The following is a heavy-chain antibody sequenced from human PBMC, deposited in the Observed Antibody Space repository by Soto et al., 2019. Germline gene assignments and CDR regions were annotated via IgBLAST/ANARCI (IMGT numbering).Heavy chain of an antibody. V-gene: IGHV1-18*04. CDR3: ARVGYCSGGSCSYFDY. CDR2: INADNGNT. Sequence: ASVKVSCKASGYTFTGYYMHWVRQAPGQGLEWMGWINADNGNTKYSEKLQGRVTMTTDTSTSTVYMELRSLRSDDTAVYYCARVGYCSGGSCSYFDYWGQGTLVTVSS. J-gene: IGHJ4*02. D-gene: IGHD2-15*01. CDR1: GYTFTGYY.